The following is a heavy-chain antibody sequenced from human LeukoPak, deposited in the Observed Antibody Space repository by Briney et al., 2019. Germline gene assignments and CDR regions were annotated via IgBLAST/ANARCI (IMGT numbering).Heavy chain of an antibody. J-gene: IGHJ4*02. CDR2: ISAYNGNT. CDR3: ARAGYDILTLAPDPANDY. Sequence: ASVKVSCKASGYTFTNYGISWVRQAPGQGLEWMGWISAYNGNTNYTPKLQGRVTMTTDTSTTTAYMELRSLRSDDRAVYYCARAGYDILTLAPDPANDYWGQGALVTVSS. D-gene: IGHD3-9*01. V-gene: IGHV1-18*01. CDR1: GYTFTNYG.